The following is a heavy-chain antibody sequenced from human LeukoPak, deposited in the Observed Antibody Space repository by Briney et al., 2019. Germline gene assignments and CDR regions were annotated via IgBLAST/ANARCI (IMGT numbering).Heavy chain of an antibody. CDR1: GFTFTSYW. V-gene: IGHV3-7*01. Sequence: PGGSLRLSCAGSGFTFTSYWMSWVRQAPGKGLEWVANIKEDGSEKYYVDSVKGRFTISRGNAKNSVYLQMSSLRAEDTAVYYCAKDTWIVVAATSVLDYWGQGTLLTVSS. CDR3: AKDTWIVVAATSVLDY. D-gene: IGHD2-15*01. CDR2: IKEDGSEK. J-gene: IGHJ4*02.